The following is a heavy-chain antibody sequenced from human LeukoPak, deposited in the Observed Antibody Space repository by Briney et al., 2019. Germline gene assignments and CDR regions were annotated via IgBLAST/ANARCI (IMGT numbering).Heavy chain of an antibody. CDR3: ARHPGDFDL. J-gene: IGHJ3*01. Sequence: WVRQAPGKGLEWIGSIYYSGSTYYYPSLKSRVTISLDTSKSQFSLKLSSVTAADTAVYFCARHPGDFDLWGQGTMVTVSS. V-gene: IGHV4-39*01. CDR2: IYYSGST.